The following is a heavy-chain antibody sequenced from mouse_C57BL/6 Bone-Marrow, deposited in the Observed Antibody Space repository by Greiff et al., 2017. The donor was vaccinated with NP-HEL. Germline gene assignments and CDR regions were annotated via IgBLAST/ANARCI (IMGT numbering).Heavy chain of an antibody. CDR2: IYPRSGNT. CDR1: GYTFTSYG. V-gene: IGHV1-81*01. CDR3: ARQITTVLDV. Sequence: QVQLQQSGAELARPGASVKLSCKASGYTFTSYGISWVKQRTGQGLEWIGEIYPRSGNTYYNEKFKGKATLTADKSSSTAYMELRSLTSEDSAVYFCARQITTVLDVWGTGTTVTVSS. D-gene: IGHD1-1*01. J-gene: IGHJ1*03.